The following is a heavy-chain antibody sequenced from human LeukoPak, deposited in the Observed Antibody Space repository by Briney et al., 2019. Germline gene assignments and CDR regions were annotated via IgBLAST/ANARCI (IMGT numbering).Heavy chain of an antibody. Sequence: EASVKVSCKVSGDTLTELSMHWVRQAPGKGLEWMGGFDPEDGETIYAQKFQGRVTMTEDTSTDTAYMELSSLRSEDTAVYYCATSNDGSGAYYYYGMDVWGKGTTVTVSS. CDR1: GDTLTELS. CDR3: ATSNDGSGAYYYYGMDV. D-gene: IGHD3-10*01. V-gene: IGHV1-24*01. J-gene: IGHJ6*04. CDR2: FDPEDGET.